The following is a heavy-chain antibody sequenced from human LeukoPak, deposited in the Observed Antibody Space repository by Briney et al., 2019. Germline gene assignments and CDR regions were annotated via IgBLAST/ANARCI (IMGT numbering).Heavy chain of an antibody. J-gene: IGHJ1*01. Sequence: NPGGSLRLSCAASGFTFSSYSMNWVRQAPGKGLEWVSSISSSSGYIHYADSVKGRFTISRDNAKNSLYLQMNSLRAEDTAVYYCARDRGYYDSSGFKGYFQHWGQGTLVTVSS. V-gene: IGHV3-21*01. D-gene: IGHD3-22*01. CDR1: GFTFSSYS. CDR3: ARDRGYYDSSGFKGYFQH. CDR2: ISSSSGYI.